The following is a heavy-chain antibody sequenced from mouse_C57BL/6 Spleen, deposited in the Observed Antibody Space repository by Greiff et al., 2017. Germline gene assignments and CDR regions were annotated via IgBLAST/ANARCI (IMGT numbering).Heavy chain of an antibody. CDR2: ISNGGGSP. Sequence: EVKLMESGGGLVQPGGSLKLSCAASGFTFSDYYMYWVRQTPEKRLEWVAYISNGGGSPYYPGTVKGRFPISRAHAKNTLYLQMSRLKSEDTAMYYCARGKGLWDYDPYYFDYWGQGTTLTVSA. CDR1: GFTFSDYY. J-gene: IGHJ2*01. D-gene: IGHD2-4*01. CDR3: ARGKGLWDYDPYYFDY. V-gene: IGHV5-12*01.